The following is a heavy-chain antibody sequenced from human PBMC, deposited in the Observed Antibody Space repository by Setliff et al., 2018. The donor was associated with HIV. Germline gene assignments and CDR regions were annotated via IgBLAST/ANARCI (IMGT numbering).Heavy chain of an antibody. Sequence: SETLSLTCAVSGGSISSGGYSWTWIRQPPGKGLEWIAYIFHSGRIYYNPTLKSRVTMSVDRSKNHLSLNVTSVTAADTAVYYCARISQLPDYAMDVWGQGTTVTVS. CDR1: GGSISSGGYS. CDR2: IFHSGRI. D-gene: IGHD1-1*01. CDR3: ARISQLPDYAMDV. V-gene: IGHV4-30-2*01. J-gene: IGHJ6*01.